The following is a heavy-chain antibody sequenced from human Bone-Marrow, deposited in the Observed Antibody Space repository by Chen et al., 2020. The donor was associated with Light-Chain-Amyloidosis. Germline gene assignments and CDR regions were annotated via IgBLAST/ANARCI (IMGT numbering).Heavy chain of an antibody. V-gene: IGHV4-34*01. CDR3: ARGIQLDY. Sequence: QVQLQQWGAGLLKPSETLSLTCAVYGGSFSGYYWSWIRQPPGKGLEWIGEINHSGSTNYNPSLKSRVTISVDTSKNQFSLKLSSVTAADTAVYYCARGIQLDYWGQGTLVTVSS. D-gene: IGHD5-18*01. CDR1: GGSFSGYY. J-gene: IGHJ4*02. CDR2: INHSGST.